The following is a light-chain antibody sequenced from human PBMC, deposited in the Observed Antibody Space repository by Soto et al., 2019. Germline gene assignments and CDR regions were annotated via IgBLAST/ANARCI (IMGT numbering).Light chain of an antibody. V-gene: IGKV3-15*01. CDR1: QSVSSN. J-gene: IGKJ1*01. Sequence: EIVMTQSPVTLSVSPGERATLSCRASQSVSSNLAWYQQKRGQAPRLLIYAASTRATGIPARFSGSGSGTEFTLTLSSLQSEDFAVYYCQQYNNWPRTFGQGTKVELK. CDR2: AAS. CDR3: QQYNNWPRT.